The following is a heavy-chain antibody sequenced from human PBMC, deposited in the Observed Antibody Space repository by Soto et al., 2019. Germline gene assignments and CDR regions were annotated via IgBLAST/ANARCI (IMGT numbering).Heavy chain of an antibody. CDR2: TYYSGST. D-gene: IGHD3-3*01. J-gene: IGHJ4*02. V-gene: IGHV4-31*03. Sequence: SETLSLTCTVSGGSISSGGYYWSWIRQHPGKGLEWIGYTYYSGSTYYNPSLKSRVTISVDTSKNQFSLKLSSVTAADTAVYYCARGTISHSLRFLEWLLHSLDYWGQGALVTVYS. CDR3: ARGTISHSLRFLEWLLHSLDY. CDR1: GGSISSGGYY.